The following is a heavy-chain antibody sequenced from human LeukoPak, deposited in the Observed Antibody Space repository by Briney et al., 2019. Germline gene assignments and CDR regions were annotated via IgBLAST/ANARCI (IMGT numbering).Heavy chain of an antibody. CDR2: ISSSSSYI. D-gene: IGHD3-22*01. J-gene: IGHJ4*02. Sequence: GGFLRLSCAASGFTFSSYSMNWVRQAPGKGLEWVSSISSSSSYIYYADSVKGRFTISRDNAKNSLYLQMNSLRAEDTAVYYCARVTLYYYDMSGGLLDYWGQGTLVTVSS. CDR1: GFTFSSYS. CDR3: ARVTLYYYDMSGGLLDY. V-gene: IGHV3-21*01.